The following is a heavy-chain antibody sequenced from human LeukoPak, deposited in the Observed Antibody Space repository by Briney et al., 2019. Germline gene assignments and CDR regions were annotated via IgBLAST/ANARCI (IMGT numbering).Heavy chain of an antibody. D-gene: IGHD2-15*01. V-gene: IGHV3-23*01. J-gene: IGHJ4*02. CDR2: ISGGGGST. Sequence: GGSLRLSCAASGFTFANYAMGWVRQAPGQGLEWVSGISGGGGSTYYADSVKGWFTISRDNSKNTLFLQMNSLRAEDTAVYYCAKDHRDIVVVLAAANWGQGTLVSVSS. CDR3: AKDHRDIVVVLAAAN. CDR1: GFTFANYA.